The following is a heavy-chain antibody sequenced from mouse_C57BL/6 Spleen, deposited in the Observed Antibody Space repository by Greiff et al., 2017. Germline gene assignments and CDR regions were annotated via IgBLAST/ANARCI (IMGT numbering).Heavy chain of an antibody. CDR1: GYAFSSSW. Sequence: VKLMESGPELVKPGASVKISCKASGYAFSSSWMNWVKQRPGKGLEWIGRIYPGDGDTNYNGKFKGKATLTADKSSSTAYMQLSSLTSEDSAVYFCARTPYYSNYDAMDYWGQGTSVTVSS. CDR2: IYPGDGDT. CDR3: ARTPYYSNYDAMDY. J-gene: IGHJ4*01. V-gene: IGHV1-82*01. D-gene: IGHD2-5*01.